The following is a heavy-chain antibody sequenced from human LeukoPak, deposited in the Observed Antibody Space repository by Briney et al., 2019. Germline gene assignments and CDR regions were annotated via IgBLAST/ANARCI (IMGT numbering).Heavy chain of an antibody. CDR2: IFSGGNT. Sequence: PSETLSLTCTVSGASISSSRSFWGWIRQPPGKGLEWIVSIFSGGNTYYNPSLNSRVTISVDTSKNQFSLKLSSVTAADTAVYYCARDHNYYDSSVRWFDPWGQGTLVTVSS. J-gene: IGHJ5*02. CDR3: ARDHNYYDSSVRWFDP. D-gene: IGHD3-22*01. V-gene: IGHV4-39*07. CDR1: GASISSSRSF.